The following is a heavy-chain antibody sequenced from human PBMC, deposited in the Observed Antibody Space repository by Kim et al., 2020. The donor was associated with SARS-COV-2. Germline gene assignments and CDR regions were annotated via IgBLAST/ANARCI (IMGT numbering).Heavy chain of an antibody. CDR2: ISAYNGNT. CDR1: GYTFTSYG. V-gene: IGHV1-18*04. Sequence: ASVKVSCKASGYTFTSYGISWVRQAPGQGLEWMGWISAYNGNTNYAQKLQGRVTMTTDTSTSTAYMELRSLRSDDTAVYYCARDPHYGSGSYYNVANYYYYGMDVWGQGTTVTVSS. J-gene: IGHJ6*02. CDR3: ARDPHYGSGSYYNVANYYYYGMDV. D-gene: IGHD3-10*01.